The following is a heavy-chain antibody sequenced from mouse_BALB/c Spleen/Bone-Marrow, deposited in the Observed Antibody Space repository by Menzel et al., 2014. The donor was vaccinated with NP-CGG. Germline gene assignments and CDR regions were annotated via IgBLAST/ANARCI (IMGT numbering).Heavy chain of an antibody. D-gene: IGHD2-1*01. CDR2: FNSNGXNT. CDR3: ARGGGNPCYCAMDY. J-gene: IGHJ4*01. Sequence: EVQLVESGGGLVQPGGSLKVSCAASGFTFRNYGMSWVRQTPDKRLELVASFNSNGXNTFYADSVKGRFSISRDNAKNTLYLQMSSLKSEDTAMYYCARGGGNPCYCAMDYWGQGTSVTVSS. CDR1: GFTFRNYG. V-gene: IGHV5-6-3*01.